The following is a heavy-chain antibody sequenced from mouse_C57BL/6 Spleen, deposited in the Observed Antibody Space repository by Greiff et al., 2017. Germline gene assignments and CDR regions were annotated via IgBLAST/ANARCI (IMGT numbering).Heavy chain of an antibody. Sequence: VKLQESGAELVRPGTSVKVSCKASGYAFTNYLIEWVKQRPGQGLEWIGVINPGSGGTNYNEKFKGKATLTADKSSSTAYMQLSSLTSEDSAVYFCARETVVATKYAMDYWGQGTSVTVSS. V-gene: IGHV1-54*01. CDR1: GYAFTNYL. CDR2: INPGSGGT. CDR3: ARETVVATKYAMDY. D-gene: IGHD1-1*01. J-gene: IGHJ4*01.